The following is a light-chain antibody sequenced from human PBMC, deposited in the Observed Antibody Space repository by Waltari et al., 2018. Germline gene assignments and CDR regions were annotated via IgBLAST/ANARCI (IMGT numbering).Light chain of an antibody. V-gene: IGLV2-14*01. CDR2: EVS. CDR1: SSDVGGYDS. CDR3: SSYTSSSSWV. J-gene: IGLJ3*02. Sequence: QSALTQPASVSGSPGQSITISCTGTSSDVGGYDSVSWYQQHPGKAPKLMIYEVSHRPSGVSSRFSGSKSANTASLTISGLQAGDEADYYCSSYTSSSSWVFGGGTKLTVL.